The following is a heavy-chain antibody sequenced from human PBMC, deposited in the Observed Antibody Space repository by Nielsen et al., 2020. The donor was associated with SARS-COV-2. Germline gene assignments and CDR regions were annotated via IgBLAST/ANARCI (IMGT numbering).Heavy chain of an antibody. J-gene: IGHJ4*02. CDR2: VSYGGSIS. CDR3: AGFCSSTSCPTGGFDY. D-gene: IGHD2-2*01. Sequence: GESLKISCAVSGFTFATYAMHWVRQAPGKGLEWVAVVSYGGSISNYADSVKGRFTISRDTSKKTVYLQMDSLRPEDTAVYYCAGFCSSTSCPTGGFDYWGQGTLVAVSS. CDR1: GFTFATYA. V-gene: IGHV3-30-3*01.